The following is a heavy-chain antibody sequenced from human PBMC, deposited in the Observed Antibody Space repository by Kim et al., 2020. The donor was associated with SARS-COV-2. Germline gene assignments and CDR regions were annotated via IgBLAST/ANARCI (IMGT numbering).Heavy chain of an antibody. V-gene: IGHV4-34*01. CDR1: GGSFSGYY. CDR3: AGGGYSSSWYGAHWYFDL. D-gene: IGHD6-13*01. CDR2: INHSGST. Sequence: SETLSLTCAVYGGSFSGYYWSWIRQPPGKGLEWIGEINHSGSTNYNPSLKSRVTISVDTSKNQFSLKLSSVTAADTAVYYCAGGGYSSSWYGAHWYFDL. J-gene: IGHJ2*01.